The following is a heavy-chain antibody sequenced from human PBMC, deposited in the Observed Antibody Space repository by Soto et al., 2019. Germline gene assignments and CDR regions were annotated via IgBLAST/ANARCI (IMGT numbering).Heavy chain of an antibody. V-gene: IGHV3-30*03. D-gene: IGHD3-22*01. CDR3: ARWVGGSRFDNSVKYDS. Sequence: QVHLVESGGGEVQPGRSLRLTCAASGFTFSGSGMHWVRQDPGKGLEWVALVSDDGTRKYYADSVKGRFTISRDNSENTLYLQMNSLRAEDTAVYYCARWVGGSRFDNSVKYDSWGQGTLVTVSS. CDR1: GFTFSGSG. CDR2: VSDDGTRK. J-gene: IGHJ5*01.